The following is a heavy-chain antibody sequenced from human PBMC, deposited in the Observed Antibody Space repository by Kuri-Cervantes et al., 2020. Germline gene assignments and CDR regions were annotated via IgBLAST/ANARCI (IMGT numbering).Heavy chain of an antibody. CDR3: AREVLAYCGGDCRRDAFDI. CDR2: ISYDGSNK. D-gene: IGHD2-21*02. J-gene: IGHJ3*02. V-gene: IGHV3-30*03. Sequence: GGSLRLSCAASGFTFSSYGMHWVRQAPGKGLEWVAVISYDGSNKYYADSVKGRFTISRDNSKNTLYLQMNSLRAEDTAVYYCAREVLAYCGGDCRRDAFDIWGQGTMVTVSS. CDR1: GFTFSSYG.